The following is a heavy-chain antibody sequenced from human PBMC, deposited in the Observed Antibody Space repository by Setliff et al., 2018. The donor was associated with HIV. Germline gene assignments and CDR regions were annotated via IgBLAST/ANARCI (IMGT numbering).Heavy chain of an antibody. CDR2: IYTSGST. D-gene: IGHD3-10*01. CDR1: GGSISSHY. V-gene: IGHV4-59*11. Sequence: PSETLSLTCTVSGGSISSHYWSWIRQPPGKGLEWIGHIYTSGSTNYNPSLKSRVTMSVGTSRSQFSLKLSSVTAADTAVYYCARGRDKYGPIDYWGQGTLVTVSS. CDR3: ARGRDKYGPIDY. J-gene: IGHJ4*02.